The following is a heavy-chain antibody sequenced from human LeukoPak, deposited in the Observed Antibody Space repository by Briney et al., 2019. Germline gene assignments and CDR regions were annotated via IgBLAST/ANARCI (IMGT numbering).Heavy chain of an antibody. J-gene: IGHJ5*02. CDR3: ARLEEDLTLGVAGYWFVP. D-gene: IGHD3-16*01. Sequence: GESLKISCKGSGYSFTNYWIGWVRQMPGKGLEWMGIIYPGDSDTRYSPSFQGQVTLSADKSINTAYLQWSSLRASDTAIYYCARLEEDLTLGVAGYWFVPWGQGTLVTVSS. V-gene: IGHV5-51*01. CDR1: GYSFTNYW. CDR2: IYPGDSDT.